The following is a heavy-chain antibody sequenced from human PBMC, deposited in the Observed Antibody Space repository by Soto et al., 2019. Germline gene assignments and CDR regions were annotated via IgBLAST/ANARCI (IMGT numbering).Heavy chain of an antibody. CDR1: DDSISDGNYY. Sequence: SETLSLTCTVSDDSISDGNYYWGWIRQPPGKGLEWIGNIYYSGSTYYNPSLKSRVTISVDTSKNRFSLTLNSVTAADTAVYYCARLTGYSSGWPLDSWGQGTLVTVSS. V-gene: IGHV4-39*02. CDR3: ARLTGYSSGWPLDS. D-gene: IGHD6-19*01. J-gene: IGHJ4*02. CDR2: IYYSGST.